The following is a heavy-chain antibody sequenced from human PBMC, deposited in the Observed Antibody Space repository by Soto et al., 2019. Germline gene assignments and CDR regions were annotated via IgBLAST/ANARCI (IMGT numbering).Heavy chain of an antibody. CDR3: ARDIRGYSRALDY. Sequence: QVQLQESGPGLVKPSETLSLTCTVSGDSVDSGSYYWTWVRQPPGKGLEWIGYIDSNGNTNYNTSLQSRVTRSIDPYNSRFFMELTSVTAADTAFYYGARDIRGYSRALDYWGQGALVTVSS. D-gene: IGHD5-18*01. J-gene: IGHJ4*02. CDR2: IDSNGNT. CDR1: GDSVDSGSYY. V-gene: IGHV4-61*03.